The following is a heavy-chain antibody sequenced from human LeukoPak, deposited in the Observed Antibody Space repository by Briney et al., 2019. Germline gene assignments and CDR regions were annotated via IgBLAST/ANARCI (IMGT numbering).Heavy chain of an antibody. CDR1: GGSISSSSYY. CDR2: IYYSGST. CDR3: ARGSWGSGSYYYYYFDY. V-gene: IGHV4-39*07. D-gene: IGHD3-10*01. J-gene: IGHJ4*02. Sequence: PSETLSLTCTVSGGSISSSSYYWGWIRQPPGKGLEWIGSIYYSGSTYYNPSLKSRVTISVDTSKNQFSLKLSSVTAADTAVYYCARGSWGSGSYYYYYFDYWGQGTLVTVSS.